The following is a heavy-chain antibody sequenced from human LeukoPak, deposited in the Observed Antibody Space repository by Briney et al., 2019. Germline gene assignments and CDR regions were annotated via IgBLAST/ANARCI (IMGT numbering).Heavy chain of an antibody. CDR2: IYYSGSP. D-gene: IGHD5-24*01. CDR1: GGSISSDY. CDR3: ARSDEDGYNSRYWYFDL. J-gene: IGHJ2*01. V-gene: IGHV4-59*01. Sequence: SETLSLTCTVSGGSISSDYWTWIRQPPGKGLEWIGYIYYSGSPDYNPSLKSRVTISIDTSKNQFSLNLSSVTAADTAVYFCARSDEDGYNSRYWYFDLWGRGTLVTVSS.